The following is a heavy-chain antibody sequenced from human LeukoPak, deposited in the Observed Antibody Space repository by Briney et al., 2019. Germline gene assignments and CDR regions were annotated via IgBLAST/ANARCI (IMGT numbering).Heavy chain of an antibody. J-gene: IGHJ3*02. CDR2: INPNSGGT. V-gene: IGHV1-2*02. D-gene: IGHD5-24*01. CDR3: ARPERWLQFDAFDI. CDR1: GYTFTGYY. Sequence: GASVKVSCKASGYTFTGYYMHWVRQAPGQGLEWMGWINPNSGGTNYAQKFQGRVTMTRDTSISTACMELSRLRSDDTAVYYCARPERWLQFDAFDIWGQGTMVTVSS.